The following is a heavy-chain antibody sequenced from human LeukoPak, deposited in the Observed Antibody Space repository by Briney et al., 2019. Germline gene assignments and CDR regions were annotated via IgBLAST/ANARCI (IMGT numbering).Heavy chain of an antibody. Sequence: TETLPLTCAVSGYSISSGYYWGWIRQPPGKGLEWIGSIYHSGSTYYNPSLKSRVTISVDTSKNQFSLKLSSLTAADTAVYYCARHDYGDYAGFDIWGQGTMVTVSS. V-gene: IGHV4-38-2*01. CDR3: ARHDYGDYAGFDI. J-gene: IGHJ3*02. CDR2: IYHSGST. D-gene: IGHD4-17*01. CDR1: GYSISSGYY.